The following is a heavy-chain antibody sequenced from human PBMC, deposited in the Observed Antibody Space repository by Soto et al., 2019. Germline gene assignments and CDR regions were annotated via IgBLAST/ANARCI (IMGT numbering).Heavy chain of an antibody. D-gene: IGHD2-15*01. CDR1: GYGFSIYD. V-gene: IGHV1-8*01. Sequence: VSVNLSCKAAGYGFSIYDINWGRQATRQGFEWMGWMNPNSGNTGYAQKFQGRVTMTRNTSISTAYMELSSLRSEDTAVYYCARGLGGSCFGCYNWFDPWGQGTLLTVSS. CDR2: MNPNSGNT. J-gene: IGHJ5*02. CDR3: ARGLGGSCFGCYNWFDP.